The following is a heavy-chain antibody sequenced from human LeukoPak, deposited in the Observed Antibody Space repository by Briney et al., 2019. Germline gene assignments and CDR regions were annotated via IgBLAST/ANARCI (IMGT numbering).Heavy chain of an antibody. J-gene: IGHJ4*02. CDR3: AGSQNYYGSGDY. Sequence: KTSETLSLTCTVSGDSVSNGNYYWSWLRQPPGKALEWIGYIYYTGKTYYNPSLEGRVTILVDTSRNHFSVKLSSVTAADTAVYYCAGSQNYYGSGDYWSQGTLVTVSS. V-gene: IGHV4-61*03. D-gene: IGHD3-10*01. CDR2: IYYTGKT. CDR1: GDSVSNGNYY.